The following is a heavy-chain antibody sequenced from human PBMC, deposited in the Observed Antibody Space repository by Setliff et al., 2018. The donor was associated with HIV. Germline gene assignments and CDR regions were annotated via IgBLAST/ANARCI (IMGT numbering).Heavy chain of an antibody. Sequence: GGSLRLSCADSGFTFSSYWMSWVRQAPGKGLEWVANIKQDGSEKYYVDSVKGRFTISRDNAKSSLYLQMNSLRAGDTAVYYCAIEIQNCGGNHYYCYMDVWGKGTTVTVSS. V-gene: IGHV3-7*01. CDR3: AIEIQNCGGNHYYCYMDV. CDR1: GFTFSSYW. D-gene: IGHD2-15*01. J-gene: IGHJ6*03. CDR2: IKQDGSEK.